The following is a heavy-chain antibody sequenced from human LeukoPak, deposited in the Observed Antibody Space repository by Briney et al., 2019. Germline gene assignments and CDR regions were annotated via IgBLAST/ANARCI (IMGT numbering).Heavy chain of an antibody. J-gene: IGHJ4*02. CDR2: ISYDGSNK. D-gene: IGHD2-15*01. Sequence: GGSLRLSCAASGFTFSSYWMSWVRQAPGKGLEWVAVISYDGSNKYYADSVKGRFTISRDNSKNTLYLQMNSLRAEDTAVYYCAREGWRDYWGQGTLVTVSS. V-gene: IGHV3-30-3*01. CDR3: AREGWRDY. CDR1: GFTFSSYW.